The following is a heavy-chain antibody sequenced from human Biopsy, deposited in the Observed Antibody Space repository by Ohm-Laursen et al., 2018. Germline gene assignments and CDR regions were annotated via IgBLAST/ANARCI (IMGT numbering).Heavy chain of an antibody. CDR3: VKQWGGYNFDS. CDR2: IDVGDYNT. V-gene: IGHV3-23*01. J-gene: IGHJ5*01. D-gene: IGHD1-14*01. CDR1: GFTFHTYA. Sequence: SLRLSCAVSGFTFHTYAMNWVRQAPGKGLEWVAHIDVGDYNTYYADSVRGWFTISRDNSKQMVHLEINSLTADDTAVYYCVKQWGGYNFDSWGQGTLVTVSS.